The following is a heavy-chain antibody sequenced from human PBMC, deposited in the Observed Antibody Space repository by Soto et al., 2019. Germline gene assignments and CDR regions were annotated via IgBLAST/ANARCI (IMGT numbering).Heavy chain of an antibody. V-gene: IGHV3-30*18. J-gene: IGHJ4*02. Sequence: QVQLVESGGGVVQPGRSLRLSCAASGFTFSSYDIHWVRQAPGKGLEWVAVISSDGSKKYYADSVKGRFTISRDNSKNTLYLQMNSLRAEDTAVYYCAKPGAKRLVGSTPGTYFDFWGQGTLVTVSS. CDR3: AKPGAKRLVGSTPGTYFDF. CDR2: ISSDGSKK. D-gene: IGHD1-26*01. CDR1: GFTFSSYD.